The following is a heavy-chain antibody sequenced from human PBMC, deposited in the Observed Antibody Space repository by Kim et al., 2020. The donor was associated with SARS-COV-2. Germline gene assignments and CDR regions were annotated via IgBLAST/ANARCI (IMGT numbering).Heavy chain of an antibody. CDR2: INNVGSIT. CDR1: GFTFTSYR. V-gene: IGHV3-74*01. Sequence: GGSLRLSCATSGFTFTSYRIHWVRQVRGKGLVWVSDINNVGSITRYVDAVKGRFTISRNNAKNTVYLQMNSLVAEDTALYYCARDGPGTFDIWGQGTMVTVSS. CDR3: ARDGPGTFDI. J-gene: IGHJ3*02.